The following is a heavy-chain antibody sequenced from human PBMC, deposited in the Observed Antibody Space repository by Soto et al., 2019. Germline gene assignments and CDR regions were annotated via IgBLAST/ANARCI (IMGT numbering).Heavy chain of an antibody. Sequence: LRLSCASSGFTFSTYTMNWVRLAPGKGLEWVSSINGRGNYIYYAESVKGRFTISRDNAKNSLYLQMDRLRAEDTALYYCVREDGKVGTNSAFDYWGLGALVTVSS. D-gene: IGHD1-26*01. CDR1: GFTFSTYT. V-gene: IGHV3-21*01. CDR2: INGRGNYI. CDR3: VREDGKVGTNSAFDY. J-gene: IGHJ4*02.